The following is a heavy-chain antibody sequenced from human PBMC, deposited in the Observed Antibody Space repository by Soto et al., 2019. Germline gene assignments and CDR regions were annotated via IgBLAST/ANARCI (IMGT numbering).Heavy chain of an antibody. CDR1: GYTFTDYN. D-gene: IGHD3-22*01. CDR3: ARPNNSGYYHGDAFDI. CDR2: INPNSGGT. J-gene: IGHJ3*02. V-gene: IGHV1-2*02. Sequence: QVQLVQSGAEVKKSGASVKVSCKASGYTFTDYNMHWVRQAPGQRLEWMGWINPNSGGTENAQKFQGRLTMTRDKSISTAYMELSNLRSDDTAIYYCARPNNSGYYHGDAFDIWGQGAMVTVSS.